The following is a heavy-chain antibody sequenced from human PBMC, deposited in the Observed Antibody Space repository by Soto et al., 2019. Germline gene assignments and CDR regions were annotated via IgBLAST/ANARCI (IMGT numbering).Heavy chain of an antibody. CDR2: IWYDGSNK. D-gene: IGHD5-18*01. Sequence: GGSLRLSCAASGFTFSSYGMHWVRQAPGKGLEWVAVIWYDGSNKYYADSVKGRFTISRDNSKNTLYLQMNSLRAEDTAVYYCARVLDTATVAYYYYGMDVWGQGTTVTVSS. J-gene: IGHJ6*02. CDR3: ARVLDTATVAYYYYGMDV. CDR1: GFTFSSYG. V-gene: IGHV3-33*01.